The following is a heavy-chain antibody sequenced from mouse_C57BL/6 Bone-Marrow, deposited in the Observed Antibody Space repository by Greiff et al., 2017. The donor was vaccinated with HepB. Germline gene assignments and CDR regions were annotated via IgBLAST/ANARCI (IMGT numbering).Heavy chain of an antibody. J-gene: IGHJ4*01. V-gene: IGHV1-59*01. Sequence: VKLQQSGAELVRPGTSVKLSCKASGYTFTSYWMHWVKQRPGQGLEWIGVIDPSDSYTNYNQKFKGKATLTVYTSSSTAYMQLSSLTSEDSAVYYCARYLYANYAMDYWGQGTSVTVSS. D-gene: IGHD2-3*01. CDR3: ARYLYANYAMDY. CDR2: IDPSDSYT. CDR1: GYTFTSYW.